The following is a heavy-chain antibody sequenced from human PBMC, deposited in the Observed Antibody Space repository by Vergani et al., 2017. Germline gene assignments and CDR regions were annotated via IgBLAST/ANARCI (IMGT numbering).Heavy chain of an antibody. V-gene: IGHV3-23*01. CDR3: ANPVGNGDSFDI. D-gene: IGHD2-8*01. CDR1: GFTFSNFA. Sequence: EVHLLESGGGLVQSGGSLRLSCAASGFTFSNFAVSWVRQAPGRGLAWVSSISGPGLSTYYADSVKGRFSISRDNSKNKVFLQMHSLGAEDTAVYYCANPVGNGDSFDIWGQGTMVTVSS. CDR2: ISGPGLST. J-gene: IGHJ3*02.